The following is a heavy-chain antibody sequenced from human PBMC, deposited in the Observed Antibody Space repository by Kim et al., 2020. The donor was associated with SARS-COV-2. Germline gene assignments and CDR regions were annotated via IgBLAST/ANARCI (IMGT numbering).Heavy chain of an antibody. CDR1: GGSFSGYY. CDR3: SRNEYDSRVGHDY. J-gene: IGHJ4*02. V-gene: IGHV4-34*01. D-gene: IGHD6-13*01. Sequence: SETLSLTCAVYGGSFSGYYWCWIRQPPRKGLEGIGEINHSGSTNYNPPLKSRVTISVDTSKNQFSLKLSSVTAADTAVYYCSRNEYDSRVGHDYCCQG. CDR2: INHSGST.